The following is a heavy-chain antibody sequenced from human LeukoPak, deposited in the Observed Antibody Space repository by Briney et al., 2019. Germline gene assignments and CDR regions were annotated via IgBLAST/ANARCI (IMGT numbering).Heavy chain of an antibody. CDR3: ARDLNYYDSSGQYDY. J-gene: IGHJ4*02. CDR2: IKQDGSEK. D-gene: IGHD3-22*01. Sequence: GGSLRLSCAASGFTFSSYWMSWVRQAPGKGLEWVANIKQDGSEKYYVDSVRGRFTISRDNAKNSLYLQMNSLRAEDTAVYYCARDLNYYDSSGQYDYWGQGTLVTVSS. CDR1: GFTFSSYW. V-gene: IGHV3-7*01.